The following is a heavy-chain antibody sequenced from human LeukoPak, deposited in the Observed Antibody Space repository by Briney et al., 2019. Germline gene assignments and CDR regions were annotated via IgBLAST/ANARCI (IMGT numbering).Heavy chain of an antibody. J-gene: IGHJ5*02. Sequence: ASVKVSCKASGYTFTNYDMNWGRQATGQGLEWMGWMNPNSGNTGYAQKFQGRVTMTRNTSISTAYMELSSLRSEDTAVYYCARAIAAAGSNWFDPWGQGTLVTVSS. D-gene: IGHD6-13*01. CDR2: MNPNSGNT. CDR1: GYTFTNYD. V-gene: IGHV1-8*01. CDR3: ARAIAAAGSNWFDP.